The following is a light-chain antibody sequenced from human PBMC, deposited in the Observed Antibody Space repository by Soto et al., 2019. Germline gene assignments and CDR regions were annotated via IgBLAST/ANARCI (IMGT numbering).Light chain of an antibody. V-gene: IGLV1-44*01. CDR1: SSNIGSNT. J-gene: IGLJ1*01. Sequence: QSVQSHPPSESRTPGQRVTITCSGRSSNIGSNTVNWYQQLTGTDPNLLIYSNNPRPTGDHDRFSASKSGTSASLAITGLHSEDEADYYCAAWDDSLNGSHVFGTGPKVTFL. CDR2: SNN. CDR3: AAWDDSLNGSHV.